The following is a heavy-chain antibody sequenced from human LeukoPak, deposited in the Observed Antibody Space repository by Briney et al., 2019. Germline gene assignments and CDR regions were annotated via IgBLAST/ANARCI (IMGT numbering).Heavy chain of an antibody. Sequence: KSGGSLRLSCAASGFTFGSYAMSWVRQAPGKGLEWVSAISGSGGSTYYADSVKGRFTISRDNSKNTLYLQMNSLRAEDTAVYYCAKDRKRITIFGVVIISNPNSLDYWGQGTLVTVSS. CDR1: GFTFGSYA. CDR3: AKDRKRITIFGVVIISNPNSLDY. V-gene: IGHV3-23*01. J-gene: IGHJ4*02. CDR2: ISGSGGST. D-gene: IGHD3-3*01.